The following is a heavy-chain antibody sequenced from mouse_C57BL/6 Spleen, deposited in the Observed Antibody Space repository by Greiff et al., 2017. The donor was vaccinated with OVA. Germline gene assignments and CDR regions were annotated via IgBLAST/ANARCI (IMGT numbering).Heavy chain of an antibody. CDR1: GFTFSSYG. CDR3: ARDTTVVDYAMDY. CDR2: ISSGGSYT. D-gene: IGHD1-1*01. V-gene: IGHV5-6*01. J-gene: IGHJ4*01. Sequence: EVQGVESGGDLVKPGGSLKLSCAASGFTFSSYGMSWVRQTPDKRLEWVATISSGGSYTYYPDSVKGRFTISRDNAKNTLYLQMSSLKSEDTAMYYCARDTTVVDYAMDYWGQGTSVTVSS.